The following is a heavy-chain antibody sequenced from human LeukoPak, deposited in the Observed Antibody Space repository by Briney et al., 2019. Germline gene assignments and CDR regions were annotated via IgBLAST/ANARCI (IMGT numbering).Heavy chain of an antibody. V-gene: IGHV4-61*02. CDR3: ARETSRDVFDI. J-gene: IGHJ3*02. D-gene: IGHD1/OR15-1a*01. CDR1: GGSISSGSYY. CDR2: IYTSGST. Sequence: SETLSLTCTVSGGSISSGSYYWSWIRQPAGKGLEWIGRIYTSGSTNYNPSLKSRVTMSVDTSKNQFSLKLSSVTAADTAVYYCARETSRDVFDIWGQGTMVTVSS.